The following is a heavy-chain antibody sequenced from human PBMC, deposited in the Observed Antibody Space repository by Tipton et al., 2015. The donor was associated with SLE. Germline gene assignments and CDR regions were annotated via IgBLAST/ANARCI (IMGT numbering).Heavy chain of an antibody. Sequence: SLRLSCAASGFTVSSNYMSWVRQAPGKGLEWVSVIYSGGSTYYADSVKGRFTISRDNSKNTLYLRMNSLRAEDTAVYYCARDRGSGWFDFDYWGQGTLVTVSS. D-gene: IGHD6-19*01. J-gene: IGHJ4*02. V-gene: IGHV3-53*05. CDR3: ARDRGSGWFDFDY. CDR2: IYSGGST. CDR1: GFTVSSNY.